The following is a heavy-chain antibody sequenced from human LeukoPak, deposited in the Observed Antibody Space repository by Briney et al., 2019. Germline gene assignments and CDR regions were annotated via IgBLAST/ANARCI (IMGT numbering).Heavy chain of an antibody. V-gene: IGHV3-33*01. J-gene: IGHJ3*02. CDR3: ARDREVTSYDSAAFDI. D-gene: IGHD3-22*01. Sequence: GGSLRLSCAASGFIFSSYGMHWVRQAPGKGLEWVAVIWYDGSNKYYADSVKGRFTISRDNSKNTLYLQMNSLRAEDTAVYYCARDREVTSYDSAAFDIWGHRTMVTVSS. CDR2: IWYDGSNK. CDR1: GFIFSSYG.